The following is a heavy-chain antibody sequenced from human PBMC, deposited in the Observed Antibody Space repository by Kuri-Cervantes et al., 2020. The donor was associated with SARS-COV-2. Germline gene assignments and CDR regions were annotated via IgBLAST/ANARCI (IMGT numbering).Heavy chain of an antibody. CDR3: ARESTYTFDI. V-gene: IGHV4-4*02. CDR1: GGAINTYNW. J-gene: IGHJ3*02. Sequence: GSLRLSCVVSGGAINTYNWWTWVRQPPGKGLQWIGEIFHDGSTKFNPSLSLRGRVTMSLDKSKNQFFLNLTSVTAADTAVYYCARESTYTFDIWGQGTLVTVSS. D-gene: IGHD2-2*02. CDR2: IFHDGST.